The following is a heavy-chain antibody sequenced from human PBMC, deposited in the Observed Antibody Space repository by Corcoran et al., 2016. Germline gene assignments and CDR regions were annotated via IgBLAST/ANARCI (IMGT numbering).Heavy chain of an antibody. CDR2: IDWDDDK. J-gene: IGHJ3*02. CDR1: GFSISTSGMC. V-gene: IGHV2-70*01. CDR3: ARMSRYSPGAFDI. D-gene: IGHD5-18*01. Sequence: QVTLRESGPALVKPTQTLTLTCTFSGFSISTSGMCVSWIRQPQGKALEWLALIDWDDDKYYSTSLKTRLTISKDTSKNQVVLTMTNMDPGDTATYYCARMSRYSPGAFDILGQGTIVTGSS.